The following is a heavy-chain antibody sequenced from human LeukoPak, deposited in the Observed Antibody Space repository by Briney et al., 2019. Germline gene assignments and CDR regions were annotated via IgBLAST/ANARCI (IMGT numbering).Heavy chain of an antibody. CDR2: ISGSGGST. CDR3: AKGRIVVVVAVYDY. Sequence: GGSLRLSCAASGFTFSSYAMSWVRQAPGKGLEWVSAISGSGGSTYYADAVKGRFTISRDNSKNTLYLQMKSMRAEDKAVYYCAKGRIVVVVAVYDYWGQGTLVTVSS. J-gene: IGHJ4*02. CDR1: GFTFSSYA. D-gene: IGHD2-15*01. V-gene: IGHV3-23*01.